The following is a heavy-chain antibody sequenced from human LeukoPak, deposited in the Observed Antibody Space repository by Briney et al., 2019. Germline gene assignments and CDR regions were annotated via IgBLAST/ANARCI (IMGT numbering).Heavy chain of an antibody. CDR2: IYSGGST. V-gene: IGHV3-66*01. CDR3: ARVSTVGYYYYGMDV. D-gene: IGHD4-23*01. CDR1: GFTVSSYY. J-gene: IGHJ6*02. Sequence: PGGSLRLSCAASGFTVSSYYMSWVRQAPGKGLEWVSVIYSGGSTYYADSVEGRFTISRDNSKNTLYLQMNSLRAEDTAVYYCARVSTVGYYYYGMDVWGQGPTVTVSS.